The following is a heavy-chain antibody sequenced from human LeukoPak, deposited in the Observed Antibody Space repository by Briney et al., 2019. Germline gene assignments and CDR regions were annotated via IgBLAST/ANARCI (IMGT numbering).Heavy chain of an antibody. Sequence: SETLTLTCTASGGSISSSGYYWGWHRQPPAKGLEWNASIYYTGTTYYNPSLKSRVTVSVDTSKNQFSLRLSSVTAADTAVYYCARRGTGAAGTGFDPWGQGTLVTVSS. CDR2: IYYTGTT. CDR1: GGSISSSGYY. CDR3: ARRGTGAAGTGFDP. D-gene: IGHD6-13*01. J-gene: IGHJ5*02. V-gene: IGHV4-39*07.